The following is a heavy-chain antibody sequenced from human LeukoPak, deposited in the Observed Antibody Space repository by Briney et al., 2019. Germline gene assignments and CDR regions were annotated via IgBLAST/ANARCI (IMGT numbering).Heavy chain of an antibody. J-gene: IGHJ4*02. V-gene: IGHV3-15*01. CDR2: IKSKTDGGTT. CDR3: TVRIAVAGSDY. D-gene: IGHD6-19*01. CDR1: GFTLSNAC. Sequence: SGGSLRLSCAASGFTLSNACMSWVRQAPGKGLEWVGRIKSKTDGGTTDYAAPVKGRFTISRDDSKNTLYLQMNSLKTEDTAVYYCTVRIAVAGSDYWGQGTLVTVSS.